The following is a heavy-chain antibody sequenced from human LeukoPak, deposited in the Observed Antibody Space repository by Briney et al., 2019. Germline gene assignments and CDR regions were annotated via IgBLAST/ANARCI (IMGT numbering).Heavy chain of an antibody. CDR2: IKQDGSEK. CDR3: ARDLGRWYFDL. Sequence: GGSLRLSCETSGFIFSNCWMTWVRQAPGKGLEWVANIKQDGSEKYYVDSVKGRFTISRDNAKNSLYLQMNSLRAEDTAVYYCARDLGRWYFDLWGRGTLVTVSS. V-gene: IGHV3-7*01. CDR1: GFIFSNCW. J-gene: IGHJ2*01.